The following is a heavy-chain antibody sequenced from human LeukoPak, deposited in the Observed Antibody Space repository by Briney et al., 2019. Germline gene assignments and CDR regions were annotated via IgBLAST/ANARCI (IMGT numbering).Heavy chain of an antibody. CDR2: ISAYNGNT. V-gene: IGHV1-18*01. J-gene: IGHJ4*02. CDR3: ARVDHDFWSGYYMGVYFDY. CDR1: GYTFTSYG. D-gene: IGHD3-3*01. Sequence: ASVKVSCKASGYTFTSYGISWVRQAPGQGLEWMGWISAYNGNTNYAQKLQGRVTMTTDTSTSTAYMELRSLRSGDTAVYYCARVDHDFWSGYYMGVYFDYWGQGTLVTVSS.